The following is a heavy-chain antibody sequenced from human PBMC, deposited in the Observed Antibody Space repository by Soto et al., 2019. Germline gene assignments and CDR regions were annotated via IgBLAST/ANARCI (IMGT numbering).Heavy chain of an antibody. J-gene: IGHJ4*02. D-gene: IGHD3-3*01. V-gene: IGHV3-23*01. Sequence: GGSLRLSCAASGFTFSSYAMSWVRQAPGKGLEWVSAISGSGGSTYYADSVKGRFTISRDNSKNTLYLQMNSLRAEDTAVYYCAKDQSTYYDFWSGHLDYWGQGTLVTVSS. CDR2: ISGSGGST. CDR1: GFTFSSYA. CDR3: AKDQSTYYDFWSGHLDY.